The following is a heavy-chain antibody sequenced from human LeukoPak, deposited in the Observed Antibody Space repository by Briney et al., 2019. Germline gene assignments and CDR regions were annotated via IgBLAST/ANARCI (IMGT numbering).Heavy chain of an antibody. CDR2: LDPEDGET. V-gene: IGHV1-24*01. D-gene: IGHD3-22*01. Sequence: ASVKVSCKVSGYTLTELSMHWVRQAPGKGLEWMGGLDPEDGETIYAQKFQGRVTMTEDTSTDTAYMELSSLRSEDTAVYYCSYSSGYYDAFDIWGQGTMVTVSS. CDR3: SYSSGYYDAFDI. CDR1: GYTLTELS. J-gene: IGHJ3*02.